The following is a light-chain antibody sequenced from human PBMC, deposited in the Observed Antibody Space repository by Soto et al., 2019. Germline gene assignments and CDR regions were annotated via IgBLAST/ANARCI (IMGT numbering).Light chain of an antibody. V-gene: IGLV2-8*01. CDR3: SSYAGSNIPVV. Sequence: QLVLTQPPSASGSPGQSVTISCTGTSSDVGGYNCVSWYQQHPGKAPKLMIYEVSKRPSGVPDRFSGSKSGNTASLTVSGRQAEDEADYYCSSYAGSNIPVVFGGGTKVTVL. CDR1: SSDVGGYNC. CDR2: EVS. J-gene: IGLJ2*01.